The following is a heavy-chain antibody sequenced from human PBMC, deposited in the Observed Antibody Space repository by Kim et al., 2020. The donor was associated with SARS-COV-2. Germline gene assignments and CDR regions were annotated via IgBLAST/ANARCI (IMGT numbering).Heavy chain of an antibody. CDR3: TTGRCSGGCYSVVD. Sequence: AAPVKGRFTISRDDSKNTLYLQMNSLKTEDTAVYYCTTGRCSGGCYSVVDWGQGTLVTVSS. D-gene: IGHD2-15*01. J-gene: IGHJ4*02. V-gene: IGHV3-15*01.